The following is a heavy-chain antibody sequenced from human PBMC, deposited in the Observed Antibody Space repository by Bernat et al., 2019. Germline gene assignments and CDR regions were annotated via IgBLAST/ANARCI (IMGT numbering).Heavy chain of an antibody. Sequence: GFTFGTYGMHWVRLAPGKGLEWVAVISFDGSNKYYAESVKGRFTISRDNAKNSLYLQMNSLRAEDTAVYYCARAEGQRGYSGYEAWGQGTLVTVSS. D-gene: IGHD5-12*01. CDR2: ISFDGSNK. V-gene: IGHV3-33*05. J-gene: IGHJ5*02. CDR3: ARAEGQRGYSGYEA. CDR1: GFTFGTYG.